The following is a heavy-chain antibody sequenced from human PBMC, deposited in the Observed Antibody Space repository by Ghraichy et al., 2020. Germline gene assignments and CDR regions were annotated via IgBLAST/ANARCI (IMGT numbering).Heavy chain of an antibody. CDR3: ARESTIFGVVIIPDWYFDL. V-gene: IGHV4-59*01. D-gene: IGHD3-3*01. Sequence: LRLSCTVSGGSISSYYWSWIRQPPGKGLEWIGYIYYSGSTNYNPSLKSRVTISVDTSKNQFSLKLSSVTAADTAVYYCARESTIFGVVIIPDWYFDLWGRGTLVTVSS. CDR2: IYYSGST. CDR1: GGSISSYY. J-gene: IGHJ2*01.